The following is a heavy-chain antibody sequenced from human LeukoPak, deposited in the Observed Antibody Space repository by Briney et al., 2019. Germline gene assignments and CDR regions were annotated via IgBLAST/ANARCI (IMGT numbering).Heavy chain of an antibody. J-gene: IGHJ6*03. V-gene: IGHV4-4*07. CDR1: GGSISSYY. Sequence: PSETLSLTCTVSGGSISSYYWSWIRQPAGKGLEWIGRIYTSGSTNYNPSLKSRVTMSVDTSKNQFSLKLSSVTAADTAVYYCAGDIVGATYYYYYMDVWGKGTTVTVSS. CDR2: IYTSGST. D-gene: IGHD1-26*01. CDR3: AGDIVGATYYYYYMDV.